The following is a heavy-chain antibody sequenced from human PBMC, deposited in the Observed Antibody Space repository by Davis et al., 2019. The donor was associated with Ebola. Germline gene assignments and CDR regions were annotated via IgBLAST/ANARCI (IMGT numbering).Heavy chain of an antibody. CDR1: GYTFTSYG. V-gene: IGHV1-18*04. Sequence: AASVKVSCKASGYTFTSYGISWVRQAPGQGLEWMGCSTAYNGNTNYAQKLQGRVTMTTDTSTSTAYMGLWSLRSDDTAVYYCAREGMHYDILTAYNGADFWGQGTLVTVSS. D-gene: IGHD3-9*01. CDR3: AREGMHYDILTAYNGADF. J-gene: IGHJ4*02. CDR2: STAYNGNT.